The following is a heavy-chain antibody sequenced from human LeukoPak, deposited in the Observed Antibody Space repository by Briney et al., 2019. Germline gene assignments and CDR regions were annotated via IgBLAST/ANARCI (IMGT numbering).Heavy chain of an antibody. J-gene: IGHJ6*02. Sequence: GGSLRLSCAASGFSVSSDYMTWVRQAPGQGLEWVSLIDTGGKTYYADSVKGRFTISRDNSKNTLYLQMKSLRVADTAVYYCARGFGELSVGMDVWGQGTTVTVSS. V-gene: IGHV3-66*01. CDR1: GFSVSSDY. CDR2: IDTGGKT. D-gene: IGHD3-10*01. CDR3: ARGFGELSVGMDV.